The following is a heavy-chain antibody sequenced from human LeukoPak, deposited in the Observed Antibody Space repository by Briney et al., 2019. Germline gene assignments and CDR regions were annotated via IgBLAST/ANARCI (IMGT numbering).Heavy chain of an antibody. D-gene: IGHD5-18*01. CDR3: ATSSAGYSYGDAFDI. CDR2: IIPIFGTA. V-gene: IGHV1-69*06. J-gene: IGHJ3*02. CDR1: GYTFTSYA. Sequence: GASVKVSCKASGYTFTSYAMNWVRQAPGQGLEWMGGIIPIFGTANYAQKFQGRVTITADKSTSTAYMELSSLRSEDTAVYYCATSSAGYSYGDAFDIWGQGTMVTVSS.